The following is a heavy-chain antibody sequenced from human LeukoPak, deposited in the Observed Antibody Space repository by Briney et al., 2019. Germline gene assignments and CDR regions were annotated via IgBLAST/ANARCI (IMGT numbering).Heavy chain of an antibody. V-gene: IGHV4-34*01. CDR2: VNHSGST. Sequence: PSETLSLTCAVYGGSFSGYYWSWIRQPPGKGLEWIGEVNHSGSTNYNPSLKSRVTISVDTSKNQFSLKLSSVTAADTAVYYCARDCDWFDPWGQGTLVTVPS. J-gene: IGHJ5*02. CDR1: GGSFSGYY. D-gene: IGHD2-21*01. CDR3: ARDCDWFDP.